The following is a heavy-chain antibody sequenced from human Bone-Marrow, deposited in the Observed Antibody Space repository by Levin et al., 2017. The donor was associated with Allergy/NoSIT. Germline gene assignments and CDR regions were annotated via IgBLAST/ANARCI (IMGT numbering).Heavy chain of an antibody. CDR2: INDSGSS. V-gene: IGHV4-34*01. Sequence: KASETLSLTCAMSGGAFSGYYWNWIRQSPGKGLEWIGEINDSGSSDYNPSLETRVSMSVDIIKKHVSLKLTSVTAADTAVYYCARGPYHGPWYFDVWGRGTLVAVSS. CDR3: ARGPYHGPWYFDV. CDR1: GGAFSGYY. J-gene: IGHJ2*01. D-gene: IGHD2-2*01.